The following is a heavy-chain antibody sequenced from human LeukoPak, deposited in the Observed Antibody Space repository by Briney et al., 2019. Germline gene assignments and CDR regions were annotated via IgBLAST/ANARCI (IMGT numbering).Heavy chain of an antibody. V-gene: IGHV4-34*01. Sequence: PSETLSLTCAVYGGSFSGYYWSWIGQPPGKGLEGIGEINHSGSTNYNPSLKSRVTISVDTSKNQFSLKLSSVTAADTAVYYCARGPDIVVVPAAPSRDYWGQGTLVTVSS. CDR2: INHSGST. D-gene: IGHD2-2*01. J-gene: IGHJ4*02. CDR3: ARGPDIVVVPAAPSRDY. CDR1: GGSFSGYY.